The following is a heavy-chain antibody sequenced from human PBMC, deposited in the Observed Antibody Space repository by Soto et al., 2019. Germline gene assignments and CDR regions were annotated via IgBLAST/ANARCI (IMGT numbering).Heavy chain of an antibody. J-gene: IGHJ4*02. CDR2: ISYDGKVK. CDR3: ARGRAPLSEYYFDY. V-gene: IGHV3-30*04. CDR1: GFTFSSYA. Sequence: QVQLVESGGGVVQPGRSLRLSCAASGFTFSSYAMHWVRQAPGKGLEWVAVISYDGKVKYYADSVKGRFTFSRDNSKNTLSLQLNSLRADDTAVYYCARGRAPLSEYYFDYWGQGTLVTVSS.